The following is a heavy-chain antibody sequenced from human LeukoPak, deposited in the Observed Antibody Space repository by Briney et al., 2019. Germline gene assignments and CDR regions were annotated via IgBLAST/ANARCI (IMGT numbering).Heavy chain of an antibody. CDR1: GGSISRYY. D-gene: IGHD6-13*01. Sequence: SETLSLTCTVSGGSISRYYWSWIRQPPGKGLEWIGEINQSGSTNYYNPSLKSRVTMSVDTSKRHFSLRLSSVTAADTAVYYCARKGGGQLVNTRRWFDPWGQGTLVTVSS. CDR3: ARKGGGQLVNTRRWFDP. CDR2: INQSGST. V-gene: IGHV4-34*01. J-gene: IGHJ5*02.